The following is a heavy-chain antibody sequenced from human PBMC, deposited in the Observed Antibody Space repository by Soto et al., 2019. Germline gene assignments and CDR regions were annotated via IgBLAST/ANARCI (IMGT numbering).Heavy chain of an antibody. V-gene: IGHV3-23*01. J-gene: IGHJ6*02. D-gene: IGHD7-27*01. CDR2: ISGSGGST. CDR3: AKALAGDFYYYYYGMDV. CDR1: GFTFNNYA. Sequence: GGSLRLSCVASGFTFNNYAMSWVRQAPGKGLEWVSAISGSGGSTYYADSVKGRFTISRDNSKNTLDLQMNSLRAEDTAVYYYAKALAGDFYYYYYGMDVWGQGTTVTVSS.